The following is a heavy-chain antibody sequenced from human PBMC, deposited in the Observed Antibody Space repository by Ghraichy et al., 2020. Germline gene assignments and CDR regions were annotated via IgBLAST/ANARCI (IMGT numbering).Heavy chain of an antibody. J-gene: IGHJ3*02. V-gene: IGHV3-21*01. CDR3: ARDESNYEGAFDI. Sequence: GGSLRLSCAASGFTFSSYSMNWVRQAPGKRLEWVSSISSSSSYIYYADSVKGRFTISRDNAKNSLYLQMNSLRAEDTAVYYCARDESNYEGAFDIWGQGTMVTVSS. CDR1: GFTFSSYS. CDR2: ISSSSSYI. D-gene: IGHD4-11*01.